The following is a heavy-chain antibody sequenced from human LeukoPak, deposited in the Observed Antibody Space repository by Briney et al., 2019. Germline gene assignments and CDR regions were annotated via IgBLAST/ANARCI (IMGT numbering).Heavy chain of an antibody. Sequence: GGSLRLSCAASGFTFSSYGMHWVRQAPGKGLEWVAFIRYDGSNKYYADSVKGRFTISRDNSKNTLYLQMNNLRAEDTAVYYCAKDVYSSGTGYFDYWGQGTLVTVSS. V-gene: IGHV3-30*02. J-gene: IGHJ4*02. D-gene: IGHD6-19*01. CDR3: AKDVYSSGTGYFDY. CDR2: IRYDGSNK. CDR1: GFTFSSYG.